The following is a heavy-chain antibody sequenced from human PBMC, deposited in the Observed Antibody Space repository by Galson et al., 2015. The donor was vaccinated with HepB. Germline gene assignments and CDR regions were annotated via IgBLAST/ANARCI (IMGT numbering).Heavy chain of an antibody. CDR1: GFTFSDYY. Sequence: SLRLSCAASGFTFSDYYMSWVRQAPGKGLEWVSYISSSSSYTYYADSVKGRFTISRDNAKNSLYLQMNSLRAEDTAVYYCAKDLDSSSWHGGNCFDLWGQGTLVTVSS. CDR2: ISSSSSYT. CDR3: AKDLDSSSWHGGNCFDL. V-gene: IGHV3-11*05. J-gene: IGHJ5*02. D-gene: IGHD6-13*01.